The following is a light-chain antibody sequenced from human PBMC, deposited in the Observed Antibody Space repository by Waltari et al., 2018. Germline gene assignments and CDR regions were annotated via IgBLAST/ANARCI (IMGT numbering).Light chain of an antibody. CDR2: DVN. CDR1: NNDVGSYTY. Sequence: QSALTQPRSVSGSPGQAVTISCTGTNNDVGSYTYVSWYQQVPGEAPKVIIYDVNKRPSGVPDRISGSRSGATASLTISGLQAEDEADYYCCSYAGSSTLVFGGGTTLTVL. J-gene: IGLJ3*02. CDR3: CSYAGSSTLV. V-gene: IGLV2-11*01.